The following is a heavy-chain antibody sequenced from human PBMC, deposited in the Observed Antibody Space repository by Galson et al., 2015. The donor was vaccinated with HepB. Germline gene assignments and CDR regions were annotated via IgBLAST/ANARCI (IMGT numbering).Heavy chain of an antibody. V-gene: IGHV3-23*01. D-gene: IGHD1-26*01. J-gene: IGHJ4*02. CDR3: AKGRKWELPLDY. CDR2: ISDSTYKT. CDR1: GFTFSNYW. Sequence: SLRLSCAASGFTFSNYWMSWVRQAPGKRLEWVSAISDSTYKTYYADSVKGRFTISRDNSKNTLYLQMNSLRAEDTAVYFCAKGRKWELPLDYWGQGTLVSVSS.